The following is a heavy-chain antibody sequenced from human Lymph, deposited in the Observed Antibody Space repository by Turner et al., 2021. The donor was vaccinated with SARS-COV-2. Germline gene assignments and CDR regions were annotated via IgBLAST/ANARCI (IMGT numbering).Heavy chain of an antibody. Sequence: EVQLVETGGGLIQPGGSLRLPCAASGIIVSRNYMNWGRQAPGKGLEWVSVIYSGGTTYYADSVKGRFTISRDNSKNTLYLQMNSLRVEDTAVYYCARDLGTYGMDVWGQGTTVTVSS. CDR3: ARDLGTYGMDV. CDR2: IYSGGTT. D-gene: IGHD6-13*01. CDR1: GIIVSRNY. J-gene: IGHJ6*02. V-gene: IGHV3-53*02.